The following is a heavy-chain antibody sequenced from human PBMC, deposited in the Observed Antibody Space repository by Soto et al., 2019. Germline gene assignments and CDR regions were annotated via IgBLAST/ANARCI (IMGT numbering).Heavy chain of an antibody. CDR1: GGSISGSYYY. V-gene: IGHV4-39*01. J-gene: IGHJ4*02. CDR3: ATSQKGYNWNYFDH. Sequence: PSETLSLTCAVSGGSISGSYYYWGWLRQSPGRGPEWIGSVFYTGFTSYNPSLESRVSVSVDTSKSQFSLKLSAVTAADTAVYYCATSQKGYNWNYFDHWGQGALVTVSS. CDR2: VFYTGFT. D-gene: IGHD1-20*01.